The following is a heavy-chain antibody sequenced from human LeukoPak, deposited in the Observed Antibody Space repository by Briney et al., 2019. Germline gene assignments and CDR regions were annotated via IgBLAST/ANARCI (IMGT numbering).Heavy chain of an antibody. D-gene: IGHD2-2*01. CDR1: GFTFGDYA. CDR3: ARRALRYCSSTSCPAQYYGVDV. Sequence: GRSLRLSCTASGFTFGDYAMSWVRQAPGKGLEWVGFIRSKAYGGTTEYAASVKGRFTISRDNAKNSLYLQTNSLRAEDTAVYYCARRALRYCSSTSCPAQYYGVDVWGKGTTVTVSS. V-gene: IGHV3-49*04. J-gene: IGHJ6*04. CDR2: IRSKAYGGTT.